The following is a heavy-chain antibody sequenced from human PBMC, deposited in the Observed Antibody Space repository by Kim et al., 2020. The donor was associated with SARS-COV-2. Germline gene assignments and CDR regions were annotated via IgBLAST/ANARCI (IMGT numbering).Heavy chain of an antibody. V-gene: IGHV3-30*07. D-gene: IGHD3-22*01. J-gene: IGHJ4*02. CDR3: ARDAGYYYDSSGYYSIPDLDY. Sequence: FTISRDNSKNTLYLQMNSLRAEDTAVYYCARDAGYYYDSSGYYSIPDLDYWGQGTLVTVSS.